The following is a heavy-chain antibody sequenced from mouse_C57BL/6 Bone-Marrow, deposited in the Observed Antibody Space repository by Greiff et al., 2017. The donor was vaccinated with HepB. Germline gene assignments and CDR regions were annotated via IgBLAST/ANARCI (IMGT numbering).Heavy chain of an antibody. D-gene: IGHD2-2*01. J-gene: IGHJ4*01. CDR2: IWSGGST. CDR3: ARDYGYSYYYAMDY. V-gene: IGHV2-2*01. CDR1: GFSLTSYG. Sequence: VQLQQSGPGLVQPSQSLSITCTVSGFSLTSYGVHWVRQSPGKGLEWLGVIWSGGSTDYNAALISRLSISKDNSKSQVFFKMNSLQADDTAIYYCARDYGYSYYYAMDYWGQGTSVTVSS.